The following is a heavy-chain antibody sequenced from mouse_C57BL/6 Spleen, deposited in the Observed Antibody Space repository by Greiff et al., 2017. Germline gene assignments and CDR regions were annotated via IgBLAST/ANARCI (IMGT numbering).Heavy chain of an antibody. V-gene: IGHV1-52*01. CDR3: ARVSYGSSYLFAY. CDR2: IDPSDSET. Sequence: VKLQQPGAELVRPGSSVKLSCKASGYTFTSYWMHWVKQRPIQGLEWIGNIDPSDSETHYNQKFKDKATLTVDKSSSTAYMQLSSLTSEDSAVYYCARVSYGSSYLFAYWGQGTLVTVSA. CDR1: GYTFTSYW. D-gene: IGHD1-1*01. J-gene: IGHJ3*01.